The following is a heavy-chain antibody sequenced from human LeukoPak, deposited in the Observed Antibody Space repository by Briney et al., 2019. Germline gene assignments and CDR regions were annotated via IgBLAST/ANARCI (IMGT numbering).Heavy chain of an antibody. Sequence: GASVKVSCKASGYTFTSYGISWVRQAPGQGLAGMGWINTNSGGTNYAQRLQGRVTMTTVTSTRTDYMELRSLKSDDTAVYYCARDGTVTTRYYYYYYMDVWGKGTTVTVSS. CDR1: GYTFTSYG. CDR2: INTNSGGT. J-gene: IGHJ6*03. V-gene: IGHV1-18*01. D-gene: IGHD4-17*01. CDR3: ARDGTVTTRYYYYYYMDV.